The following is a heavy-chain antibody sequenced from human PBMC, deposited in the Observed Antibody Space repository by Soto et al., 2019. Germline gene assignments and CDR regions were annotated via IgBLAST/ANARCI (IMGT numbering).Heavy chain of an antibody. CDR3: ARDSHASLWFGEEGPNWFDP. CDR1: GYTFTGYY. CDR2: INPNSGGT. V-gene: IGHV1-2*04. Sequence: ASVKVSCKASGYTFTGYYMHWVRQAPGQGLEWMGWINPNSGGTNYAQKFQGWVTMTRDTSISTAYMELSRLRSDDTAVYYCARDSHASLWFGEEGPNWFDPWGQGTLVTVSS. D-gene: IGHD3-10*01. J-gene: IGHJ5*02.